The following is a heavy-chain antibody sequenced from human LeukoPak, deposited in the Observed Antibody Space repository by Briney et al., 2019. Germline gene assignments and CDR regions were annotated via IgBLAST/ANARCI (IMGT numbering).Heavy chain of an antibody. D-gene: IGHD6-13*01. CDR1: GFTFSSYG. V-gene: IGHV3-30*18. J-gene: IGHJ6*02. CDR3: ANAGRDSSSTVSCGMDA. CDR2: ISNDGSTK. Sequence: PGGSLRLSCAASGFTFSSYGMHWVRQAPGKGLEWVAVISNDGSTKHFGDSVKGRFTISRDSSKNTLFLQMNSLRAEDTAVYYCANAGRDSSSTVSCGMDAWGQGTTVIVSS.